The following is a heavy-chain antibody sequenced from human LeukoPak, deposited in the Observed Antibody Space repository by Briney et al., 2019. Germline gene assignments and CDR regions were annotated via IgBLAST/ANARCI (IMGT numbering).Heavy chain of an antibody. CDR2: IYYSGST. Sequence: SETLSLTCTVSGGSISSYYWSWIRQPPGKGLEWIGYIYYSGSTNYNPSLKSRVTISVDTSKNQFSLKLSSVTAADTAVYYCARARSWGGYYPYYFDYWGQGTLVTVSS. J-gene: IGHJ4*02. CDR1: GGSISSYY. V-gene: IGHV4-59*01. CDR3: ARARSWGGYYPYYFDY. D-gene: IGHD3-3*01.